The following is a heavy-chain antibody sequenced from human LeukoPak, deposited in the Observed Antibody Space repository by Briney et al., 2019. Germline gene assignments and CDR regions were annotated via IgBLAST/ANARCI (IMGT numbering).Heavy chain of an antibody. CDR2: ISGSGNTI. J-gene: IGHJ4*02. Sequence: GGSLRLSCAASGFTFSTYEMNWVRQAPGKGLEWIAYISGSGNTIEYADSVKGRFTISRDNAKNTLYLQMNSLRAEDTAVYYCARERKYDSNFDFWGQGTLVTVSS. D-gene: IGHD1-1*01. CDR3: ARERKYDSNFDF. CDR1: GFTFSTYE. V-gene: IGHV3-48*03.